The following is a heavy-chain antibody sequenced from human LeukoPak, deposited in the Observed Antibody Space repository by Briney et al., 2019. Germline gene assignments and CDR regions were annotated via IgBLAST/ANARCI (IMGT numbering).Heavy chain of an antibody. CDR3: ASQNAYWYDSSGYYCGPLTY. CDR2: IYYSGST. J-gene: IGHJ4*02. Sequence: SETLSLTCTVSGGSLSTISYYWGWIRQPPGKGLEWIGRIYYSGSTYYNTSLNRRVTISVDTSKNKFSLKLSSVTSADPVVYYCASQNAYWYDSSGYYCGPLTYWGQGTLVTVSS. CDR1: GGSLSTISYY. V-gene: IGHV4-39*01. D-gene: IGHD3-22*01.